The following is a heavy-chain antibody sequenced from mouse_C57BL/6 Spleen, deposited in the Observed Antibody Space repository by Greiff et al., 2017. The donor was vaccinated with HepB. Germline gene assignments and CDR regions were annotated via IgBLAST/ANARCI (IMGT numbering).Heavy chain of an antibody. CDR1: GFSLTSYG. Sequence: VQVVESGPGLVQPSQSLSITCTVSGFSLTSYGVHWVRQSPGKGLEWLGVIWSGGSTDYNAAFISRLSISKDNSKSQVFFKMNSLQADDTAIYYCARMRDYYGSSPWFAYWGQGTLVTVSA. J-gene: IGHJ3*01. V-gene: IGHV2-2*01. CDR3: ARMRDYYGSSPWFAY. CDR2: IWSGGST. D-gene: IGHD1-1*01.